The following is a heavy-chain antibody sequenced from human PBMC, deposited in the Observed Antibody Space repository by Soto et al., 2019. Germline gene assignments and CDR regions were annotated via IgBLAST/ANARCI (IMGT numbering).Heavy chain of an antibody. Sequence: SSETLSLTCTVSDASISNYYWSWIRQPPGKGLEWIGYINYSGSTNYNPSLKSRVTISVDTPKNQFSLKLTSMTAADTAVYYCARVGRNNYGYGSDYWGQGVLVTVSS. CDR2: INYSGST. J-gene: IGHJ4*02. V-gene: IGHV4-59*01. D-gene: IGHD5-18*01. CDR1: DASISNYY. CDR3: ARVGRNNYGYGSDY.